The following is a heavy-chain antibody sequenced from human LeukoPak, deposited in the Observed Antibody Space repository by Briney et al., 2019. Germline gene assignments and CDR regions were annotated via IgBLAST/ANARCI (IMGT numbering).Heavy chain of an antibody. CDR1: GFTFSDYY. CDR3: ATTLPYSSSWYGNWFDP. J-gene: IGHJ5*02. Sequence: PGGSLRLSCAASGFTFSDYYINWIRQAPGKGLEWVSAISGSGGSTYYADSVKGRFTISRDNSKNTLYLQMNSLRAEDTAVYYCATTLPYSSSWYGNWFDPWCQGTLVTVSS. V-gene: IGHV3-23*01. D-gene: IGHD6-13*01. CDR2: ISGSGGST.